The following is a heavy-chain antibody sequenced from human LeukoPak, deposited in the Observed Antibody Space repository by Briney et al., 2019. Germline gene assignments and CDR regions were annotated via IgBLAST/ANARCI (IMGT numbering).Heavy chain of an antibody. CDR1: AFTFSSYG. CDR3: AKDKLGLAHSGWYSDY. CDR2: IRYDGSNK. J-gene: IGHJ4*02. D-gene: IGHD6-19*01. V-gene: IGHV3-30*02. Sequence: GGSLRLSCAASAFTFSSYGMHWVRQAPGKGLEWVAFIRYDGSNKYYADSVKGRFTISRDNSKNTLYLQMNSLRAEDTAVYYCAKDKLGLAHSGWYSDYWGQGTLVTVSS.